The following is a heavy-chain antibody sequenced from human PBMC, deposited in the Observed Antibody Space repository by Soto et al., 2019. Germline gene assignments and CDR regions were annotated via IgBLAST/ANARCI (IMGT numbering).Heavy chain of an antibody. J-gene: IGHJ6*02. CDR1: GYTFTSYG. CDR2: ISAYNGNT. V-gene: IGHV1-18*01. Sequence: ASVKVSCKASGYTFTSYGISWVRQAPGQGLEWMGWISAYNGNTNYAQKLQGRVTMTTDTSTSTAYMELRSLRSDDTAVYYCARVWPLKLGYYGMDVWGQGTTVTVSS. CDR3: ARVWPLKLGYYGMDV. D-gene: IGHD6-13*01.